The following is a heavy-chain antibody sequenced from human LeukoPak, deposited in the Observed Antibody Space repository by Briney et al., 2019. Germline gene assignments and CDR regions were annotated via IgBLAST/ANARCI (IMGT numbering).Heavy chain of an antibody. V-gene: IGHV3-23*01. Sequence: GGSLRLTCAASGFTFSSYAMTWVRQAPGKGREWVSAISGSGGSTYYADSVKGRFTISRDNSKNTLYLQMNSLKAEDTAVYYCAKSGIYGLELYYFDYWGQGTLVTVSS. J-gene: IGHJ4*02. CDR3: AKSGIYGLELYYFDY. CDR1: GFTFSSYA. D-gene: IGHD3-10*01. CDR2: ISGSGGST.